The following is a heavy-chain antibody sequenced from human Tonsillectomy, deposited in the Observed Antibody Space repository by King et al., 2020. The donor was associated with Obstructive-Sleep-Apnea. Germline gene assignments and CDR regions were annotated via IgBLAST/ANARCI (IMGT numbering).Heavy chain of an antibody. D-gene: IGHD3-10*01. CDR3: TKASVFGEVKEALDF. CDR1: GFIFDDYT. J-gene: IGHJ3*01. Sequence: VQLVESGGVVVQPWGSLRLSCAASGFIFDDYTMHWVRQAPGQGLEWVSLISWAGTSTDYADSVRGRFTVSRDNSKNSLYLQMNSLRTEDTALYYCTKASVFGEVKEALDFWGQGTMVTVSS. CDR2: ISWAGTST. V-gene: IGHV3-43*01.